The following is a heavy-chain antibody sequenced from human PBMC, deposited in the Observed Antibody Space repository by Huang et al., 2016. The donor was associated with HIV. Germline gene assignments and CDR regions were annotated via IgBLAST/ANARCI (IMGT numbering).Heavy chain of an antibody. CDR2: ISASSSYI. D-gene: IGHD1-7*01. V-gene: IGHV3-21*01. Sequence: EEQLVESGGGLVKPGGSLRLSCEVSGFTSSGFSFNWVRQAPGKGLEWVVSISASSSYIHYADSGRGRFTVSRDNAKNSLYLQMSSLRADDTAVYYCARDRGTTSLYGMDVWGQGTTVTVSS. J-gene: IGHJ6*02. CDR1: GFTSSGFS. CDR3: ARDRGTTSLYGMDV.